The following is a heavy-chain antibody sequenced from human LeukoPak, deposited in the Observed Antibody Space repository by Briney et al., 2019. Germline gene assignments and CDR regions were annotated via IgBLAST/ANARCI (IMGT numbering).Heavy chain of an antibody. CDR2: IYSGGST. CDR1: GFTVSSNY. CDR3: ARSSGSVVADALDAFDI. Sequence: GGSLRLSCAASGFTVSSNYMSWVRQAPGKGLEWVSVIYSGGSTYYADSVKGRFTISRDNSKNTLYLQMNSLRAEDTAVYYCARSSGSVVADALDAFDIWGQGTMVTVSS. J-gene: IGHJ3*02. D-gene: IGHD2-15*01. V-gene: IGHV3-53*01.